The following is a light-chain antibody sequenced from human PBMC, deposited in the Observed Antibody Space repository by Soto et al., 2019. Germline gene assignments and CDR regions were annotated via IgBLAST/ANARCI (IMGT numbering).Light chain of an antibody. J-gene: IGKJ1*01. V-gene: IGKV1-39*01. CDR3: QQNYNSRWT. CDR1: LPITTY. Sequence: DIQMTQSPSSLSASVGDRVTITCRASLPITTYLNWFQQKPGKAPKLPIYGASTLQTGVPSRFNGGGSGTDFTLTISSLQPEDFGTYYCQQNYNSRWTFGQGTEIEI. CDR2: GAS.